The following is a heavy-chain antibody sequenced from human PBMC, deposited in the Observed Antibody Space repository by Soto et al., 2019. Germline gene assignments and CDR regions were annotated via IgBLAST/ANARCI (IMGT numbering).Heavy chain of an antibody. J-gene: IGHJ6*03. V-gene: IGHV3-21*02. CDR3: VRDFGRYFRSGYMDV. D-gene: IGHD3-9*01. Sequence: EVRLVESGGGVAKPGGSMRLSGAASGFPFSAFRLNWVRRALGKGWEWLSPINEDSTYINYGYSLRGRSTISRDNAKDSLYLQIDSLRAEDTAVYYCVRDFGRYFRSGYMDVWGDGATVLVS. CDR1: GFPFSAFR. CDR2: INEDSTYI.